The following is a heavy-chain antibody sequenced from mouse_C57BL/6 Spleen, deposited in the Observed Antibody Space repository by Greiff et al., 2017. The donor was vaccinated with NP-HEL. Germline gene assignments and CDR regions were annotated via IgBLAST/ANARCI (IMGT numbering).Heavy chain of an antibody. CDR1: GYSITSGYY. J-gene: IGHJ4*01. CDR3: ASYYSNYVNYAMDY. D-gene: IGHD2-5*01. V-gene: IGHV3-6*01. CDR2: ISYDGSN. Sequence: ESGPGLVKPSQSLSLTCSVTGYSITSGYYWNWIRQFPGNKLEWMGYISYDGSNNYNPSLKNRISITRDTSKNQFFLKLNSVTTEDTATYYCASYYSNYVNYAMDYWGQGTSVTVSS.